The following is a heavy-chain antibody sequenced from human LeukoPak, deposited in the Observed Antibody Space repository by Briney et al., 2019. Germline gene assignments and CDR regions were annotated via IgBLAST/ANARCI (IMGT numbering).Heavy chain of an antibody. CDR1: GFTFSTYF. CDR2: IASDGSHT. D-gene: IGHD2-21*01. Sequence: GGSLRLSCAASGFTFSTYFMHWVRQAPGKGLEWVADIASDGSHTFYVGSVKGRFTISRDNSENTLYLQMNSLRAEDTAVYFCARERQDTILHSGAFDIWGQGTMVTVSS. J-gene: IGHJ3*02. V-gene: IGHV3-30-3*01. CDR3: ARERQDTILHSGAFDI.